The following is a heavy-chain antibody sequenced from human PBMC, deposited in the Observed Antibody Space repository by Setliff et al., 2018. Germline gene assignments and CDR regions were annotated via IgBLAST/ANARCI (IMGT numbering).Heavy chain of an antibody. CDR2: ISGSVGST. CDR1: GFTFSSYA. V-gene: IGHV3-23*01. Sequence: PGESLKISCAASGFTFSSYAMSWVRQAPGKGLEWVSAISGSVGSTYYADSVKGRFTISRDNSKNTLYLQMNSLRAEDTAVYYCARPSVKYYDFWSGYFYYPWGQGTLVTVSS. D-gene: IGHD3-3*01. J-gene: IGHJ5*02. CDR3: ARPSVKYYDFWSGYFYYP.